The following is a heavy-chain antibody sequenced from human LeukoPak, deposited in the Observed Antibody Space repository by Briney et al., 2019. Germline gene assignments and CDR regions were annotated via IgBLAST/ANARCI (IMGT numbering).Heavy chain of an antibody. CDR3: AKDDIGYCSGGSCPYFFDY. CDR2: ISGSGGST. J-gene: IGHJ4*02. CDR1: GFTFSGYA. D-gene: IGHD2-15*01. V-gene: IGHV3-23*01. Sequence: PGGSLRLSCAASGFTFSGYAMSWVRQAPGKGLEWVSAISGSGGSTYYADSVKGRFTISRDNSKNTLYLQMNSLRAEDTAVYYCAKDDIGYCSGGSCPYFFDYWGQGTLVTVSS.